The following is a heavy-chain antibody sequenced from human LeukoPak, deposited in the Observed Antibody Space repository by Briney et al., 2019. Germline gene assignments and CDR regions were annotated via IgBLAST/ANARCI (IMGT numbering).Heavy chain of an antibody. J-gene: IGHJ6*02. Sequence: ASVKVSCKASGYTFAKYAIHWVRQAPGQRLEWMGWINAGNGNTRYSQKFQGGVTITRDTSASTAYMELSSLRSEDTAVYYCARSILVVPVASHYNYGVDVWGHGTTVTVSS. CDR3: ARSILVVPVASHYNYGVDV. D-gene: IGHD2-2*01. V-gene: IGHV1-3*01. CDR2: INAGNGNT. CDR1: GYTFAKYA.